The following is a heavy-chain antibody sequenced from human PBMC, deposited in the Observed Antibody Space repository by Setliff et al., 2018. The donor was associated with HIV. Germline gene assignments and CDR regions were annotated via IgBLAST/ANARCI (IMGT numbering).Heavy chain of an antibody. V-gene: IGHV3-7*03. D-gene: IGHD4-17*01. Sequence: GGSLRLSCAASGFTFSTHWMTWVRQAPGKGLEWVANIKQDGSETYYVDSVKGRFTISRDNGKNLLYLQMNTLRAEDTAVYYCASARTFYAESALDYWGQGTLVTVSS. J-gene: IGHJ4*02. CDR2: IKQDGSET. CDR1: GFTFSTHW. CDR3: ASARTFYAESALDY.